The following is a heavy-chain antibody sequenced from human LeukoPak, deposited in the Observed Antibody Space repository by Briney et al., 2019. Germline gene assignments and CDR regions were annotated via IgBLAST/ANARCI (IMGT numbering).Heavy chain of an antibody. Sequence: PSETLSLTCTVSGGSLSSYYWSWIRQPPGKGVEWIGYIYYSGSTNYNPSLESRVTISVDTSKNQFSLKLSSVTAADTAVYYCASLVGATQYYFDYWGQGTLVTVSS. CDR1: GGSLSSYY. CDR2: IYYSGST. J-gene: IGHJ4*02. D-gene: IGHD1-26*01. V-gene: IGHV4-59*01. CDR3: ASLVGATQYYFDY.